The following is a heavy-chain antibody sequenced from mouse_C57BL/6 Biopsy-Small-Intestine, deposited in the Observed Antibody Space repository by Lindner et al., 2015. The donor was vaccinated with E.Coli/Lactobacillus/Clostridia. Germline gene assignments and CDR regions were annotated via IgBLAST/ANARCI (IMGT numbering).Heavy chain of an antibody. D-gene: IGHD3-2*02. CDR3: ASRPGAMDY. V-gene: IGHV1-83*01. CDR1: GYTFTDYN. J-gene: IGHJ4*01. Sequence: VQLQESGPELVKPGASVKIPCKASGYTFTDYNMHWVKQRTGQGLEWIGEIYPRSGNTYYNEKFKGKATLTADKSSSTAYMELRSLTSEDSAVYFCASRPGAMDYWGQGTSVTVSS. CDR2: IYPRSGNT.